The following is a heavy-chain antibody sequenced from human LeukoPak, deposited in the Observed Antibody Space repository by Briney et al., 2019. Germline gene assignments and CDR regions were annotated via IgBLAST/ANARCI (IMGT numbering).Heavy chain of an antibody. CDR2: ISSSSYYI. J-gene: IGHJ4*02. D-gene: IGHD3/OR15-3a*01. V-gene: IGHV3-21*01. Sequence: PGGSLRLSCAASGFTFGSYSMGWVRQAPGKGLEWVSSISSSSYYIKYADSVKGRFTISRDNANNSLYLEMNSLTAEDTAVYYCARYGSRWTYYFDNWGQGTLVTVSS. CDR3: ARYGSRWTYYFDN. CDR1: GFTFGSYS.